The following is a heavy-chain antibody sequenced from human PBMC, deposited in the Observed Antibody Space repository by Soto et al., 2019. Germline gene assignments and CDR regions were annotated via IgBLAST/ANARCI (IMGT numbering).Heavy chain of an antibody. Sequence: PSETLSLTCTVSGGSISSYYWSWIRQPPGKGLEWSGYIYYSGSTNYNPSLKSRVTISVDTSKNQFSLKLSSVTAADTAVYYCAGVSTAKNAFDIWGQGTMVTVSS. CDR2: IYYSGST. V-gene: IGHV4-59*01. CDR3: AGVSTAKNAFDI. CDR1: GGSISSYY. D-gene: IGHD2-21*02. J-gene: IGHJ3*02.